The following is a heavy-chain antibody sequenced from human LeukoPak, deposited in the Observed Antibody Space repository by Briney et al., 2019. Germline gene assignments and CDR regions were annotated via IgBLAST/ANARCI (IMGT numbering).Heavy chain of an antibody. CDR3: AREGDYDGRRYFDL. CDR2: FYSGGDT. Sequence: GGSLRLSCGASGFTVSNTYMSWVRQAPGKGLEWVSVFYSGGDTYYGDSVKGRFSISRDNSKNTLYLQMNSLRTEDAAVYYCAREGDYDGRRYFDLWGRGALVTVSS. D-gene: IGHD3-22*01. CDR1: GFTVSNTY. J-gene: IGHJ2*01. V-gene: IGHV3-53*01.